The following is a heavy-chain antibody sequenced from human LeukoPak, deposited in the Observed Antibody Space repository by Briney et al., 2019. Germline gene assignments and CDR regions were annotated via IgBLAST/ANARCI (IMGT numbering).Heavy chain of an antibody. CDR2: ISSSSYI. D-gene: IGHD6-13*01. V-gene: IGHV3-21*01. CDR1: GFTFSSYS. J-gene: IGHJ4*02. CDR3: ARVSSSWYRTIDY. Sequence: PGGSLRLSCAASGFTFSSYSMNWVRQAPGKGLEWVSSISSSSYIYYADSVKGRFTISRDNAKNSLYLQMNSLRAEDTAVYYCARVSSSWYRTIDYWGQGTLVTVSS.